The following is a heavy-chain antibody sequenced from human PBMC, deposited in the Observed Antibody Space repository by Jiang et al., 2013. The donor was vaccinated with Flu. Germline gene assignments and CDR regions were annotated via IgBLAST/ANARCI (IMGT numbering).Heavy chain of an antibody. V-gene: IGHV1-2*02. J-gene: IGHJ3*02. CDR2: INPNSGGT. CDR3: ARTYYYDSSGYFDAFDI. D-gene: IGHD3-22*01. Sequence: EWMGWINPNSGGTNYAQKFQGRVTMTRDTSISTAYMELSRLRSDDTAVYYCARTYYYDSSGYFDAFDIWGQGTMVTVSS.